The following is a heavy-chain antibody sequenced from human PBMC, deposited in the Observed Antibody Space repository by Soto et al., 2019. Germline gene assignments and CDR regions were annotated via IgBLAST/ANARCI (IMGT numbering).Heavy chain of an antibody. CDR2: ISSSSSTI. V-gene: IGHV3-48*02. CDR3: ARDRVVVTAIPDAFDI. CDR1: GFTFSSYS. J-gene: IGHJ3*02. D-gene: IGHD2-21*02. Sequence: EVQLVESGGGLVQPGGSLRLSCAASGFTFSSYSMNWVRQAPGKGLEWVSYISSSSSTIYYADSVKGRFTISRDNAKNSLYLQMNSLRDEDTAVYYCARDRVVVTAIPDAFDIWGQGTMVIVSS.